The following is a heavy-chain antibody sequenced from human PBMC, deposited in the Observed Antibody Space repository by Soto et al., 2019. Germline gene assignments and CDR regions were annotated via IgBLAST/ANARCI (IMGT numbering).Heavy chain of an antibody. CDR1: GYTFTSYY. J-gene: IGHJ4*02. CDR3: ASGSPTGRSFDY. CDR2: INPSGGST. Sequence: QVQLVQSGAEVKKPGASVKVSCKASGYTFTSYYMHWVRQSPGQGLEWMGIINPSGGSTSYAQKFQGRVTMTRHTSTSTVYMELSSLRSEDKSVYYCASGSPTGRSFDYWGQGTLVTVSS. V-gene: IGHV1-46*03. D-gene: IGHD7-27*01.